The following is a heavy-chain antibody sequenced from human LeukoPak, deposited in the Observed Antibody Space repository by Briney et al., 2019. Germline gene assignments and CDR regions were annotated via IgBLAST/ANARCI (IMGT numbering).Heavy chain of an antibody. CDR2: ISYDGSNK. V-gene: IGHV3-30*18. J-gene: IGHJ4*02. D-gene: IGHD6-19*01. CDR3: AKVEYSSDVGGY. CDR1: GFTFSSYG. Sequence: GGSLRLSCAASGFTFSSYGMHWVRQAPGKGLEWVAVISYDGSNKYYADSVKGRFTISRDNSKNTLYLQMNSLRAEDTAVYYCAKVEYSSDVGGYWGQGTLVTVSS.